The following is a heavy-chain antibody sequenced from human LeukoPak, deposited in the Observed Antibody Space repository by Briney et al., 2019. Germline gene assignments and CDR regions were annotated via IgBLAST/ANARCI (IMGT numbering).Heavy chain of an antibody. J-gene: IGHJ4*02. CDR3: ARTPEFCSGGSCYSEGYFDY. CDR1: GFTFSTYA. Sequence: GGSLRLSCAASGFTFSTYAMHWVRQAPGKGLEYVSAISSNGGSTYYANSVKGRFIISRDNSKKTLYLQMGSLRTEDMAVYYCARTPEFCSGGSCYSEGYFDYWGQGTLVTVSS. D-gene: IGHD2-15*01. V-gene: IGHV3-64*01. CDR2: ISSNGGST.